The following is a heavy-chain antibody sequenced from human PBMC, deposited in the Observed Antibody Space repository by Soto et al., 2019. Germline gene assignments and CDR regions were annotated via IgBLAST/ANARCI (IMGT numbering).Heavy chain of an antibody. D-gene: IGHD2-2*01. V-gene: IGHV1-69*06. J-gene: IGHJ6*02. CDR3: ARHRACSSTSSSMSYYYYYGMDV. CDR2: IIPIFGTA. CDR1: GGTFSSYA. Sequence: SVKVSCKASGGTFSSYAISWFRQAPGQGLEWMGGIIPIFGTANYAQKFQGRVTITADKSTSKAYMELSSLRSEDTAVYYCARHRACSSTSSSMSYYYYYGMDVWG.